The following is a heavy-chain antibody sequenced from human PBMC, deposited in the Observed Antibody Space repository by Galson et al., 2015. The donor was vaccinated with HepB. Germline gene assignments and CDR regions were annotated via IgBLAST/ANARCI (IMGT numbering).Heavy chain of an antibody. V-gene: IGHV4-31*03. J-gene: IGHJ4*02. CDR2: SYNSGNS. CDR1: GGSISRGAYF. D-gene: IGHD2-21*02. Sequence: LSLTCTVSGGSISRGAYFWSWIRQHPGKGLEWIGYSYNSGNSYYNPSLKSRVTMSLDTSKNQLSLKLSSVTAADTAVYFCARGRPGIEHLLFFDSWGQGTLVAVSS. CDR3: ARGRPGIEHLLFFDS.